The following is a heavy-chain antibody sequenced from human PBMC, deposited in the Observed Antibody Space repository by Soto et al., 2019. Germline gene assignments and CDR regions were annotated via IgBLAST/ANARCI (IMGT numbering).Heavy chain of an antibody. CDR2: IYYSGTT. D-gene: IGHD6-13*01. V-gene: IGHV4-28*01. CDR1: GYSISSSNW. Sequence: SETLSLTCAVSGYSISSSNWWGWIRQPPGKGLEWIGYIYYSGTTYYNPSLKSRVTMSVDTSKNQFSLKLTSVTAADTAVYYCVSSSSWSLLDYWGLGTLVTVSS. J-gene: IGHJ4*02. CDR3: VSSSSWSLLDY.